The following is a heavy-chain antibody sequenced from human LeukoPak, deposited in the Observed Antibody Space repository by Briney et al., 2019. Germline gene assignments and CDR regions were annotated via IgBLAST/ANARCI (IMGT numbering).Heavy chain of an antibody. CDR1: GFTFDDYA. D-gene: IGHD5-24*01. V-gene: IGHV3-9*01. J-gene: IGHJ4*02. CDR3: ARDHVDPDQGDGYNYWGPSRGGFDY. CDR2: ISWNSGSI. Sequence: PGRSLRLSCAASGFTFDDYAMHWVRQAPGKGLEWVSGISWNSGSIGYADSVKGRFTISRDNAKNSLYLQMNSLRAEDTAVYYCARDHVDPDQGDGYNYWGPSRGGFDYWGQGTLVTVSS.